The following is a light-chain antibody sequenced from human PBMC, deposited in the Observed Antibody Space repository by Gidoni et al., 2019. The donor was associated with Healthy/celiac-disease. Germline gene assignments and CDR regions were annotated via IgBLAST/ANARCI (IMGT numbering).Light chain of an antibody. J-gene: IGKJ1*01. V-gene: IGKV3-11*01. Sequence: EIVLTQSPATLSLSPGERATLSCRASQSVSSYLSWYKQKPGKAPRLLIYDASNRATGIPARFSGSGSGTDFTLTISSLEPEDFAVYYCQKRSNWPWTFXXXTKVEIK. CDR3: QKRSNWPWT. CDR1: QSVSSY. CDR2: DAS.